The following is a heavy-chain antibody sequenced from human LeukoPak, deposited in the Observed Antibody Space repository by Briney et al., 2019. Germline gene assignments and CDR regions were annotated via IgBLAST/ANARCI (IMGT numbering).Heavy chain of an antibody. CDR3: ARDLITVAGTDYGMDV. Sequence: ETLSLTCTVSGGSVSSYYWSWVRQPPGKGLEWMGYIYYSGSTNYNPSLTSRGTISVDTSKNQFSLKLSSVTAADTAVYYCARDLITVAGTDYGMDVWGQGTTVTVSS. V-gene: IGHV4-59*02. CDR2: IYYSGST. D-gene: IGHD6-19*01. CDR1: GGSVSSYY. J-gene: IGHJ6*02.